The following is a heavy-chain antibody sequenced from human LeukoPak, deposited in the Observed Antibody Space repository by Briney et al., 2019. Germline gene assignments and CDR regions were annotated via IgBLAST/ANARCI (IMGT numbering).Heavy chain of an antibody. Sequence: ASVKVSCKASGYTFTSYYMHWVRQAPGQGLEWMGGFDPEDGEALYAQKFQGRVTMTEDTSTDTAYMELSSLRSEDTAVYYCATNARPFDYWGQGTLVTVSS. CDR2: FDPEDGEA. V-gene: IGHV1-24*01. D-gene: IGHD2-8*01. CDR3: ATNARPFDY. CDR1: GYTFTSYY. J-gene: IGHJ4*02.